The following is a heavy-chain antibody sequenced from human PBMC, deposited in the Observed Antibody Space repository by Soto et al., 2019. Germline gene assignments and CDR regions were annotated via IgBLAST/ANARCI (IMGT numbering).Heavy chain of an antibody. J-gene: IGHJ6*02. CDR1: GYSFTSYV. Sequence: ASVKVSCKASGYSFTSYVIYWVRQAPGQRLEWMGWINAGNGNTKSSQKFQARVTITSDTSASTAYMELSSLRSEDTAVYFCARGVENIVVVLDVFGYYGMDVWGQRATVTV. CDR3: ARGVENIVVVLDVFGYYGMDV. V-gene: IGHV1-3*01. CDR2: INAGNGNT. D-gene: IGHD2-2*01.